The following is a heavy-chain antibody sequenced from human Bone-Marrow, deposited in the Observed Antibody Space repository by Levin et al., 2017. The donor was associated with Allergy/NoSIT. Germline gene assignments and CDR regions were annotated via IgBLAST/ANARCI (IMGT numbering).Heavy chain of an antibody. V-gene: IGHV3-72*01. Sequence: GESLKISCAASGFTFSDLYMDWVRQAPGKGLEWVVRTRSKANSYSTEYAVSVKGRFTIAREDSKNSLYLQMNSLKIEDTAVYYCARGLGYSFGSDYWGQGTLVTVSS. D-gene: IGHD5-18*01. CDR2: TRSKANSYST. CDR3: ARGLGYSFGSDY. J-gene: IGHJ4*02. CDR1: GFTFSDLY.